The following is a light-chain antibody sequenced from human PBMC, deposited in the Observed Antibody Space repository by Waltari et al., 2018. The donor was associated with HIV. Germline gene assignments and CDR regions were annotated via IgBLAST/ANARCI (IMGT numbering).Light chain of an antibody. CDR3: QSFDSSLSGYV. CDR1: SSNIGAGYD. CDR2: ENS. J-gene: IGLJ1*01. Sequence: QSVLTQPPSVSGAPGQGVTISCAGSSSNIGAGYDVHWYQQLPGTAPKLLIYENSNRPSGVPDRFSASKSGTSASLAITGLQADDEADYYCQSFDSSLSGYVFGTGTKVSVL. V-gene: IGLV1-40*01.